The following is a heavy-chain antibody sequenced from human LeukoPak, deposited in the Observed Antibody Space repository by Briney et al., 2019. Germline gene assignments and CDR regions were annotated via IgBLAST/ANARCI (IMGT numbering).Heavy chain of an antibody. Sequence: GGSLRLSCAASGFTFSTYDMTWVRQAPGKGLEWVSTVSVNGRSTHYADSVKGRFTISRDNSKNTLYLQMNSLRAEDTALYYCAKPGEPSNYFFDRWGQGALVTVSA. V-gene: IGHV3-23*01. CDR2: VSVNGRST. J-gene: IGHJ4*02. CDR3: AKPGEPSNYFFDR. D-gene: IGHD2-21*01. CDR1: GFTFSTYD.